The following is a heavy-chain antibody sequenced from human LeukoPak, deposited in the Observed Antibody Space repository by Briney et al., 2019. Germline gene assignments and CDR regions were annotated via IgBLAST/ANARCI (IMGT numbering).Heavy chain of an antibody. CDR2: ITSSSTYM. CDR3: ARALYSGRYGDYYYYYMDV. J-gene: IGHJ6*03. Sequence: GGSLRLSCAASGFTFSTYNMNWVRQVPGKGLEWVSSITSSSTYMFYADSVKGRFTISRDNAQNSLYLQINSLRAEDTAVYYCARALYSGRYGDYYYYYMDVWGKGTTVTISS. D-gene: IGHD1-26*01. CDR1: GFTFSTYN. V-gene: IGHV3-21*01.